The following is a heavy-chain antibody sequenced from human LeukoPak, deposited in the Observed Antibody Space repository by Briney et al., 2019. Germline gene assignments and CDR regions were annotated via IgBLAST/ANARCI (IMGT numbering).Heavy chain of an antibody. V-gene: IGHV4-39*01. Sequence: SETLSLTCTVSGGSISSSDYYWGWIRQPPGKGLEWIASIYYSGTTHYNPSHQSRVTMSVDTSKNQFSLKLSSVTAADTAVYYCARSLPAAIGDFDYWGQGTLVTVSS. CDR1: GGSISSSDYY. J-gene: IGHJ4*02. D-gene: IGHD2-2*02. CDR3: ARSLPAAIGDFDY. CDR2: IYYSGTT.